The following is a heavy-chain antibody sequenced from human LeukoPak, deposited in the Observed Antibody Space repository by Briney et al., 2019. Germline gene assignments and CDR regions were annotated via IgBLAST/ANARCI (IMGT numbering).Heavy chain of an antibody. CDR3: ARVLDVEMATTTDY. J-gene: IGHJ4*02. D-gene: IGHD5-24*01. CDR2: MNPNSGNT. Sequence: ASVKVSCKASGGTFSSYAISWVRQAPGQGLEWMGWMNPNSGNTGYAQKFQGRVTMTRNTSISTAYMELSSLRSEDTAVYYCARVLDVEMATTTDYWGQGTLVTVSS. V-gene: IGHV1-8*02. CDR1: GGTFSSYA.